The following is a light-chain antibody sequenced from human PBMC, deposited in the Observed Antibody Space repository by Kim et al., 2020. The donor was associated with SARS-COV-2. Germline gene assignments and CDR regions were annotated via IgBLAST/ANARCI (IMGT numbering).Light chain of an antibody. CDR3: QQYAYWRA. CDR2: GAS. CDR1: QRISSS. J-gene: IGKJ5*01. Sequence: SLAPGESATLSCRASQRISSSLAWYQQKPGQAPRVLIYGASARATGVPARFSGSGSGTEFTLTISNLQSEDFAVYYCQQYAYWRAFGQGTRLEIK. V-gene: IGKV3-15*01.